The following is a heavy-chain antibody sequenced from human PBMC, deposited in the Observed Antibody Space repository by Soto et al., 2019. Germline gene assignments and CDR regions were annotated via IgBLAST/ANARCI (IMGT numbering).Heavy chain of an antibody. J-gene: IGHJ4*02. CDR1: GFTFNSHV. CDR3: AKDPSDGYYFDY. CDR2: ISSSGIST. V-gene: IGHV3-23*01. D-gene: IGHD2-21*01. Sequence: EVQLLESGGGLVQPGGSLRLSCAASGFTFNSHVRPWVRQAPGKGLEWVSSISSSGISTYYADSVKGRFTISRDNSMTTLYLQMNSLRAEDTAVYYCAKDPSDGYYFDYWGQGTLVTISS.